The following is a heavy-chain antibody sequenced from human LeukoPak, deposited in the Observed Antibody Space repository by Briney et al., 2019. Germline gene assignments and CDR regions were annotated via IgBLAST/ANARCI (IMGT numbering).Heavy chain of an antibody. CDR2: IWYDGSNK. CDR3: AKSSMWQLDAFDI. Sequence: GGSLRLSCAASGFTFSSYGMHWVRQAPGKGLEWVAVIWYDGSNKYYADSVKGRFTISRDNSKNTLYLQMNSLRAEDTAVYYCAKSSMWQLDAFDIWGQGTMVTVSS. D-gene: IGHD2/OR15-2a*01. V-gene: IGHV3-33*06. CDR1: GFTFSSYG. J-gene: IGHJ3*02.